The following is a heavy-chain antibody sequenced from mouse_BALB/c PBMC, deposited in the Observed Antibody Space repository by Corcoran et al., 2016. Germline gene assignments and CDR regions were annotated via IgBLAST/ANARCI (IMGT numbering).Heavy chain of an antibody. Sequence: QVTLKESGPGILQPSQTLSLTCSFSGFSLSTSGMGVSWIRQPPGKGLEWLAHIYWDDDKRYNPSLKSRLTISKDTSRNQVFLKLTSVDTAETATYYCGRRAPGGYYAMDYWGQGTSVTVSS. J-gene: IGHJ4*01. CDR1: GFSLSTSGMG. CDR2: IYWDDDK. CDR3: GRRAPGGYYAMDY. V-gene: IGHV8-12*01.